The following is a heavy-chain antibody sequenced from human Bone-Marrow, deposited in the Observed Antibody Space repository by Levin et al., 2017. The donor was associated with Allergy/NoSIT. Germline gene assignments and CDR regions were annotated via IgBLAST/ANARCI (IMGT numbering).Heavy chain of an antibody. D-gene: IGHD5-18*01. CDR1: GGSISSSSYY. Sequence: ASQTLSLTCTVSGGSISSSSYYWGWIRQPPGKGLEWIGSIYYSGSTYYNPSLKSRVTISVDTSKNQFSLKLSSVTAADTAVYYCARVRGYSYGYLRNLNWFDPWGQGTLVTVSS. CDR2: IYYSGST. J-gene: IGHJ5*02. V-gene: IGHV4-39*01. CDR3: ARVRGYSYGYLRNLNWFDP.